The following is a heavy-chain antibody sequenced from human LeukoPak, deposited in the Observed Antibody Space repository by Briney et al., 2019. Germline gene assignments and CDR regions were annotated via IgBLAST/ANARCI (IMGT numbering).Heavy chain of an antibody. D-gene: IGHD5-12*01. CDR2: VYYSGTT. CDR1: GGSLKSHY. CDR3: ATSLYGDYEADY. V-gene: IGHV4-59*11. J-gene: IGHJ4*02. Sequence: SETLSLTCSVSGGSLKSHYYTWIRQPPGKGLEWIGYVYYSGTTSYNPSLESRVSISDDTSKNQVFLWLTSVTAADTAVYYCATSLYGDYEADYWGPGILVTVSS.